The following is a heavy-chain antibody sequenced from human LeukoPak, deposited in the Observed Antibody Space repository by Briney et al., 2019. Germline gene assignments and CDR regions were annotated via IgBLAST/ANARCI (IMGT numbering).Heavy chain of an antibody. Sequence: SETLCLTCTVSDGSISTYYWSWIRQPPGKGLEWIGYMYYSGSTKYNSSLKSRVTISLDTSKNQFSLKLSSVTAADTAVYYCARSYDSSGYYYYGMDVWGQGTTVTVSS. D-gene: IGHD3-22*01. CDR1: DGSISTYY. J-gene: IGHJ6*02. CDR3: ARSYDSSGYYYYGMDV. V-gene: IGHV4-59*08. CDR2: MYYSGST.